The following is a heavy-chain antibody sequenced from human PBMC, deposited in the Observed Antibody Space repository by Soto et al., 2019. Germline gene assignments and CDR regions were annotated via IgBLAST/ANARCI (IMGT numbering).Heavy chain of an antibody. CDR1: GFTFSSYG. J-gene: IGHJ4*02. CDR2: IWYDGSNK. V-gene: IGHV3-33*01. CDR3: ARDGYCSGGSCVDY. Sequence: QVQLVESGGGVVQPGRSLRLSCAASGFTFSSYGMHWVRQAPGKGLEWVAVIWYDGSNKYYADSVKGRFTISRDNSKNTLYLQMNSLRAEDTAVYYCARDGYCSGGSCVDYWGQGTLVTVSS. D-gene: IGHD2-15*01.